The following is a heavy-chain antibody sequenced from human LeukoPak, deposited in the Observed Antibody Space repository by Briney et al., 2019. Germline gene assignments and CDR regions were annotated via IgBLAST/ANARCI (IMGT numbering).Heavy chain of an antibody. D-gene: IGHD3-16*01. CDR1: GGSISSSSYY. V-gene: IGHV4-39*01. Sequence: PSETLSLTCTVSGGSISSSSYYWGWIRQTPGKGLEWIGSVFYSGSAYYDTSLKSRVTIFADTSKNQFSLKLTSVTAADTAIYFCARHNYDDVRGTFDWWGQGTLVTVSS. J-gene: IGHJ4*02. CDR2: VFYSGSA. CDR3: ARHNYDDVRGTFDW.